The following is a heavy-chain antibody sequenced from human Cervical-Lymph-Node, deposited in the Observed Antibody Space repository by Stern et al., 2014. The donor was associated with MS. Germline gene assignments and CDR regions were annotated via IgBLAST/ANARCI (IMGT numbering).Heavy chain of an antibody. V-gene: IGHV4-34*01. D-gene: IGHD2-15*01. CDR3: ARLPKYCSGGSCSLDY. J-gene: IGHJ4*02. CDR2: INHSGST. CDR1: GGSFSGYY. Sequence: QVQLQQWGAGLLKPSETLSLTCAVYGGSFSGYYWSWIRQPPGKGLEWIGEINHSGSTNYNPSLKSRVTISVDTSKNQFSLKLSSVTAADKAVYYCARLPKYCSGGSCSLDYWGQGTLVTVSS.